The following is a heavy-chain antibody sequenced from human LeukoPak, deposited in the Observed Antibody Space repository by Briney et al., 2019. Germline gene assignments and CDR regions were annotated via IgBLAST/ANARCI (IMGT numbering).Heavy chain of an antibody. CDR3: ATLCS. D-gene: IGHD2-21*01. CDR2: IYTGGTT. V-gene: IGHV3-53*01. J-gene: IGHJ5*02. Sequence: GESLRLSCAASGFSVTNYYMNWVRQAPGEGLGWVAVIYTGGTTNYADSVKGRFTISRDNSKNTLYLQMNSLRAEDTAVYYCATLCSWGQGTLVTVSS. CDR1: GFSVTNYY.